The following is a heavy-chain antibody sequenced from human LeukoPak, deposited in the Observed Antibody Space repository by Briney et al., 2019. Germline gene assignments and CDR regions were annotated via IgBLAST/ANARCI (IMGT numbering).Heavy chain of an antibody. V-gene: IGHV1-46*01. CDR1: GYTFTSHY. Sequence: ASVKVSCKASGYTFTSHYMHWVRHAPGQGLEWMGLINPSGSSTLYAQKFQGRVTMTRDMSTTTDYMEVSSLRSEDTAVYYCARDNSVGDIAWWFDPWGQGTLVTVSS. CDR2: INPSGSST. CDR3: ARDNSVGDIAWWFDP. D-gene: IGHD3-16*02. J-gene: IGHJ5*02.